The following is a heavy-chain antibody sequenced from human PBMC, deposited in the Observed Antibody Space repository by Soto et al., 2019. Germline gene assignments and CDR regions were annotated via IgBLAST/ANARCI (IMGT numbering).Heavy chain of an antibody. J-gene: IGHJ4*02. V-gene: IGHV4-34*01. D-gene: IGHD6-25*01. CDR2: INHSGST. CDR3: ARGRIAGAKSFDY. CDR1: GGSFSGYY. Sequence: QVQLQQWGAGLLKPSETLSLTCAVYGGSFSGYYWSWIRQPPGKGLEWIGEINHSGSTNYNPSLKSRVTIPVDTSKNQFSLKLGSVTAADTAVYYCARGRIAGAKSFDYWGQGTLVTVSS.